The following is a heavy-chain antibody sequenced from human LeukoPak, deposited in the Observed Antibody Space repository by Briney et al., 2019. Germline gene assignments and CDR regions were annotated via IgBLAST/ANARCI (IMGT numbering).Heavy chain of an antibody. CDR1: GFTFDDYA. J-gene: IGHJ6*03. D-gene: IGHD3-9*01. V-gene: IGHV3-9*01. CDR3: ARDTLGGVLRYFDWLGHPDEKYYYYMDV. Sequence: PGGSLRLSCAASGFTFDDYAMHWVRQAPGKGLEWVSGISWNSGSIGYADSVKGRFTISRDNAKNSLYLQMNSLRAEDTAVYYCARDTLGGVLRYFDWLGHPDEKYYYYMDVWGKGTTVTISS. CDR2: ISWNSGSI.